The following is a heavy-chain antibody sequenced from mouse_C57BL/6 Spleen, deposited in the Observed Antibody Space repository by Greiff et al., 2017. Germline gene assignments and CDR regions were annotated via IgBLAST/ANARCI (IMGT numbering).Heavy chain of an antibody. CDR3: ARAYSNYIYYAMDY. CDR1: GFTFSDYG. D-gene: IGHD2-5*01. J-gene: IGHJ4*01. Sequence: DVQLVESGGGLVKPGGSLKLSCAASGFTFSDYGMHWVRQAPEKGLEWVAYISSGSSTIYYADTVKGRFTISRDNAKNTLFLQMTSLSSEDTAMYYCARAYSNYIYYAMDYWGQGTSVTVSS. V-gene: IGHV5-17*01. CDR2: ISSGSSTI.